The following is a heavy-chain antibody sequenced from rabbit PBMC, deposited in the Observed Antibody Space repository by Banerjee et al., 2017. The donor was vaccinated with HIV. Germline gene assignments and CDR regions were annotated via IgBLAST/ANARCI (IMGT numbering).Heavy chain of an antibody. CDR3: ARDYVGSSLFNL. CDR1: GFDFSSYY. Sequence: QLKETGGGLVQPGGSLTLSCRASGFDFSSYYMNWVRQAPGKGLEWIGRIYAGKGNTDYASWVNGRFTISSDNAQNTVDLQMNSLTAADTATYFCARDYVGSSLFNLWGPGTLVTVS. V-gene: IGHV1S7*01. J-gene: IGHJ4*01. D-gene: IGHD8-1*01. CDR2: IYAGKGNT.